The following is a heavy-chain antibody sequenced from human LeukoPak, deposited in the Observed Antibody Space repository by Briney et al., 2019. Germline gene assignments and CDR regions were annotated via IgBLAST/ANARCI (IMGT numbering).Heavy chain of an antibody. CDR1: GFTFSSYG. V-gene: IGHV3-30*03. CDR3: ARGDSTSPGDY. Sequence: GGSLRLSCAASGFTFSSYGMHWVRQAPGKGLEWVAVISYDGSNKYYADSVKGRFTISRDNSKNTLYLQMNSLRAEDTAVYYCARGDSTSPGDYWGQGTLVTVSS. J-gene: IGHJ4*02. CDR2: ISYDGSNK. D-gene: IGHD2/OR15-2a*01.